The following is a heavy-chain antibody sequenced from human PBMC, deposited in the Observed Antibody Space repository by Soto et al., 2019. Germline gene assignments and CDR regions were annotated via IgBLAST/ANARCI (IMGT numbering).Heavy chain of an antibody. J-gene: IGHJ4*02. V-gene: IGHV5-51*01. CDR2: IFPVDSET. CDR1: GYTFSSYW. CDR3: AIRGYTYGYYFSY. Sequence: GESLKISCNGSGYTFSSYWIGWVRQMPGKGLEWMGIIFPVDSETTYSPSFQGQVTISADKSITTAYLQWSSLKASDTAMYYCAIRGYTYGYYFSYWGQGTLVTVSS. D-gene: IGHD5-18*01.